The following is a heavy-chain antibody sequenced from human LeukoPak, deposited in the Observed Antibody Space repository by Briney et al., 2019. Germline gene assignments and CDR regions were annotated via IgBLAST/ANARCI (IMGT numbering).Heavy chain of an antibody. CDR2: ISWNSGSI. J-gene: IGHJ6*02. CDR1: GFTFDDYP. Sequence: PGGSLRLSCAASGFTFDDYPMHWVRQVPGKGLEWVSGISWNSGSIGYADSVKGRFTISRDNAKNSLYLQMNRLRPEDTALYYCAKDLGVPADTAQIYYYYYGMDVWGQGTTVTVSS. CDR3: AKDLGVPADTAQIYYYYYGMDV. D-gene: IGHD2-21*02. V-gene: IGHV3-9*01.